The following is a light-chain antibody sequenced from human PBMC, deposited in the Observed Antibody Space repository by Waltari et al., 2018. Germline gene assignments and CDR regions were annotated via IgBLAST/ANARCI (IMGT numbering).Light chain of an antibody. CDR2: DAS. J-gene: IGKJ2*01. V-gene: IGKV1-33*01. CDR1: HDISNY. Sequence: DIQMTQSPSSLSASVGDRVTITCQASHDISNYLNWYQQKPGKAPKLLIYDASNLETGVPSRFSGSGSGTDFTFTISSLQPEDIATYYCQQYDNLPLYTFGPGTKLEIK. CDR3: QQYDNLPLYT.